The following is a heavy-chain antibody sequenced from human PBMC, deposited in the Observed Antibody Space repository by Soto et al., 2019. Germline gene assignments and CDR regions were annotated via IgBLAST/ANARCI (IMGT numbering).Heavy chain of an antibody. CDR2: ITTSDDIT. CDR3: TKGDSSGYFDPSSGYSTPDH. J-gene: IGHJ5*02. Sequence: EVQLFESGGGLVEPGESLRLSCAASGFIFKDFAMSWVRQAPGKGLEWVSTITTSDDITYSADSVRGRFTLSRDKSANTLFLQMSSLRGDDTATYYCTKGDSSGYFDPSSGYSTPDHWGQGTLGTVSS. V-gene: IGHV3-23*01. CDR1: GFIFKDFA. D-gene: IGHD3-3*01.